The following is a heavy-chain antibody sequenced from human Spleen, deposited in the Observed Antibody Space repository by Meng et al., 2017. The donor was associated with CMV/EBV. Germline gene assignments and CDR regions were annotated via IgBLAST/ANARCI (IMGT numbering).Heavy chain of an antibody. V-gene: IGHV4-31*02. CDR2: IYYSGST. Sequence: VSGGSISSGCYYWSWIRQHPGKGLEWIGYIYYSGSTYYNPSLKSRVTISVDTSKNQFSLKLSSVTAADTAVYYCARENSSSVGFDYWGQGTLVTVSS. CDR1: GGSISSGCYY. J-gene: IGHJ4*02. D-gene: IGHD6-6*01. CDR3: ARENSSSVGFDY.